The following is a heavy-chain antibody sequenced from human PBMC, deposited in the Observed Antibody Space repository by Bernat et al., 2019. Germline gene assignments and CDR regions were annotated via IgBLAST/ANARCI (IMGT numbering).Heavy chain of an antibody. CDR2: VYYSGST. D-gene: IGHD2-21*02. J-gene: IGHJ4*02. V-gene: IGHV4-39*01. CDR1: VGSISNTDYY. CDR3: ARLVSRDWSFDF. Sequence: QMQLQESGPGLVKPSETLSLTCSVSVGSISNTDYYWGWIRLPPGKVLEWIGSVYYSGSTYYNPSLKSRVSISVDTSKNQFSLRLRSVTAADTAVYYCARLVSRDWSFDFWGRGTLVTVSS.